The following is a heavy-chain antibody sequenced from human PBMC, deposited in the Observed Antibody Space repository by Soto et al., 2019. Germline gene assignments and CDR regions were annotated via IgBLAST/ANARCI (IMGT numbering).Heavy chain of an antibody. CDR3: ARVERGTATTVVDAFDI. J-gene: IGHJ3*02. D-gene: IGHD1-1*01. CDR2: MSHSGGT. Sequence: QVQLQQCGAGLLKPSETLSLTCAVYAGFVSGGSYYWSWIRQPPGKGLEWIGEMSHSGGTNFSPDLKSRVTISVDTSKNQFSRKMSSVTAADTALYYCARVERGTATTVVDAFDIWGPGTMVTVSS. V-gene: IGHV4-34*01. CDR1: AGFVSGGSYY.